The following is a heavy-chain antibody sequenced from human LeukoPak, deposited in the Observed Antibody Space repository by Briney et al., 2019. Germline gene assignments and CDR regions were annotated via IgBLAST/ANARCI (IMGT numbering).Heavy chain of an antibody. CDR3: AKGEWEHAYFDY. D-gene: IGHD1-26*01. J-gene: IGHJ4*02. CDR2: ISGSGGST. V-gene: IGHV3-23*01. Sequence: GGYLRLSCAASGFTFSSYAMSWVPQAPGKGLEWVSAISGSGGSTYYADSVKGRFTISRDNSKNTLYLQMNSLRAEDTAVYYCAKGEWEHAYFDYWGQGTLVTVSS. CDR1: GFTFSSYA.